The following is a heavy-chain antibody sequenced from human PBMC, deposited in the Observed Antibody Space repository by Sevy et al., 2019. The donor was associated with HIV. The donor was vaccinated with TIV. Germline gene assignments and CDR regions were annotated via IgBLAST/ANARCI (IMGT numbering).Heavy chain of an antibody. CDR2: VNPSGGSR. V-gene: IGHV1-46*01. CDR1: GYTFTSYY. CDR3: ARGSGGRSGWFDP. D-gene: IGHD2-15*01. Sequence: ASVKVSCKASGYTFTSYYMNWVRQAPGQGLEWMGIVNPSGGSRSYAQTFQGRVTMTRDTSTSTVYMELSRLRSEDTAVYYCARGSGGRSGWFDPWGQGTLVTVSS. J-gene: IGHJ5*02.